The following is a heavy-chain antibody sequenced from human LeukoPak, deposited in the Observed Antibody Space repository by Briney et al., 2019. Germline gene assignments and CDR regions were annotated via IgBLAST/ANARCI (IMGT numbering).Heavy chain of an antibody. CDR2: ISSSSSYI. D-gene: IGHD3-10*01. Sequence: AGGSLRLSCAASGFTFSSYSMNWVRQAPGKGLEWVSSISSSSSYIYYADSVKGRFTISRDNAKNSLYLQMNSLRAEDTAVYYCARGSGTMVRGVSAYYFDYWGQGTLVTVSS. J-gene: IGHJ4*02. V-gene: IGHV3-21*01. CDR1: GFTFSSYS. CDR3: ARGSGTMVRGVSAYYFDY.